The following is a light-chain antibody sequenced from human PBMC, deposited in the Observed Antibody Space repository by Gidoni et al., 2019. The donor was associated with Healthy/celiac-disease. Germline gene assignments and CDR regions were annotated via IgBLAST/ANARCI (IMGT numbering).Light chain of an antibody. J-gene: IGLJ1*01. Sequence: QSVLTQPPSASGTPGQRVTISCSRSSSNIGSNTVNWYQPLPGTAPKLIIYSNNQRPSGVPDRFSGSKSGTSASLAISGLQSEDEADYYCAAWDDRLNGFYVFGTGAKVTVI. V-gene: IGLV1-44*01. CDR1: SSNIGSNT. CDR3: AAWDDRLNGFYV. CDR2: SNN.